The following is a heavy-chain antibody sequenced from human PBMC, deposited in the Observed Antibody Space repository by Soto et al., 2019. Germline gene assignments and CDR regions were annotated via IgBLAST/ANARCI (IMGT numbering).Heavy chain of an antibody. D-gene: IGHD2-2*01. CDR2: ISASNGNT. V-gene: IGHV1-18*01. J-gene: IGHJ5*02. Sequence: QDQLVQSGAEVKKPGASVKVSCKASGYTFTSYGISWVRQAPGQGLKWMGWISASNGNTNYAQKLQGRVTMTTDTSTSTAYLELRSLRSDDTAVYYCARVEAAMSGHWFDPWGQGTLVTVSS. CDR1: GYTFTSYG. CDR3: ARVEAAMSGHWFDP.